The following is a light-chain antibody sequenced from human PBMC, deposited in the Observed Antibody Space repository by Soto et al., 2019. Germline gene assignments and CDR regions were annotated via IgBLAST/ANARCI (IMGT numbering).Light chain of an antibody. CDR3: HQYDRSPWT. CDR2: GAS. J-gene: IGKJ1*01. Sequence: EILLTQSPGTLSLSPGERATLSCRASQIVSSSYLAWYQQKPGQAPRLLIYGASRRPTGIPDRFSGSGSGTDCTLTISRLEPEEFAVYYCHQYDRSPWTFGQGTKVEIK. CDR1: QIVSSSY. V-gene: IGKV3-20*01.